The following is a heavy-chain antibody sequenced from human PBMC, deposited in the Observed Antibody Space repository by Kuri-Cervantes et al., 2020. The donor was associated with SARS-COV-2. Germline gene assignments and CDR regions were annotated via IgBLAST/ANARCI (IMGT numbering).Heavy chain of an antibody. CDR2: IWYDGSNK. V-gene: IGHV3-33*01. Sequence: LSLTCAASGFTFSSYGMHWVRQAPGKGLEWVAVIWYDGSNKYYADSVKGRFTISRDNAKNSLYLQMNSLRDEDTAVYYCARDIAGGLLFRWGQGTLVTVSS. D-gene: IGHD2-21*01. CDR1: GFTFSSYG. CDR3: ARDIAGGLLFR. J-gene: IGHJ4*02.